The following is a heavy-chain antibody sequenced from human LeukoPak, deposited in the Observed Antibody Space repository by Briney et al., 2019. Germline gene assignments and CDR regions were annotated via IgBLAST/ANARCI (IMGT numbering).Heavy chain of an antibody. D-gene: IGHD1-26*01. CDR2: IYYSGST. V-gene: IGHV4-39*01. Sequence: PSETLSLTCTVSGGSISSSSYYWGWIRQPPGKGLEWIGSIYYSGSTYYNPSLKSRVTISVDTSKNQFSLKLSSVTAADTAVYYCASPHPLVDYSGSYYENDAFDIWGQGTMVTVSS. CDR1: GGSISSSSYY. CDR3: ASPHPLVDYSGSYYENDAFDI. J-gene: IGHJ3*02.